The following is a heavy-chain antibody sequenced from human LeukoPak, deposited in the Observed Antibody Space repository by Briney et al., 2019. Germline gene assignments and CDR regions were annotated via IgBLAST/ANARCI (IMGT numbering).Heavy chain of an antibody. CDR1: GFTFSGST. Sequence: QPGGSLQLSCAASGFTFSGSTMHWVRQAPGKGLEWVGRIRSKTDSYATAYAASVEGRFSISREDSKDTAYLQMNSLKTEDTAVYYRTTVKTTMVWGQGSLVTVSS. CDR2: IRSKTDSYAT. CDR3: TTVKTTMV. D-gene: IGHD5-18*01. V-gene: IGHV3-73*01. J-gene: IGHJ4*02.